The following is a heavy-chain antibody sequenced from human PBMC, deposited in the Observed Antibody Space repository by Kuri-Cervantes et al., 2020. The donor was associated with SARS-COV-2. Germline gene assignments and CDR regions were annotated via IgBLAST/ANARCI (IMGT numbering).Heavy chain of an antibody. CDR3: ARQSVVASDD. J-gene: IGHJ4*02. CDR2: IYYSGST. CDR1: GGSISSSSYY. D-gene: IGHD2-15*01. Sequence: ESLKISCTVSGGSISSSSYYWGWIRQPPGKGLEWIGGIYYSGSTYYNPSLKGRVTISVDTSKNQFSLKLSSVTAADTAVYYCARQSVVASDDWGQGTLVTVSS. V-gene: IGHV4-39*01.